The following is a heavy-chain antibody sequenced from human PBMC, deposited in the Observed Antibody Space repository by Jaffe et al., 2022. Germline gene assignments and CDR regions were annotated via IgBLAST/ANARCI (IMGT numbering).Heavy chain of an antibody. J-gene: IGHJ4*02. V-gene: IGHV4-38-2*01. CDR1: GYSISSGYY. Sequence: QVQLQESGPGLVKPSETLSLTCAVSGYSISSGYYWGWIRQPPGKGLEWIGSIYHSGSTYYNPSLKSRVTISVDTSKNQFSLKLSSVTAADTAVYYCARRITMVRGVIVRSFYFDYWGQGTLVTVSS. CDR2: IYHSGST. D-gene: IGHD3-10*01. CDR3: ARRITMVRGVIVRSFYFDY.